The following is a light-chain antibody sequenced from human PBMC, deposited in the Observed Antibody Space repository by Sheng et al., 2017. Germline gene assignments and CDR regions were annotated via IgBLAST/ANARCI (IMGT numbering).Light chain of an antibody. CDR3: QQYYNWPQRT. CDR1: QSVDTN. V-gene: IGKV3-15*01. J-gene: IGKJ1*01. CDR2: GAS. Sequence: EIVMTQSPVTLSLSAGERATLSCRASQSVDTNVAWYQQKPGQPPRLLIFGASTRATGIPVRISGSGSGTEFSLTINSLQSEDFAVYYCQQYYNWPQRTFGQGTKVGNQT.